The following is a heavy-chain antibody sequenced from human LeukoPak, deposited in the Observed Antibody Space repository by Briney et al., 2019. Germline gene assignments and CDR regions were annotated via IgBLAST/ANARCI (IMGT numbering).Heavy chain of an antibody. CDR2: ISAYNGNT. D-gene: IGHD2-15*01. CDR3: ARGAPDIVVVVAATPGRLDY. J-gene: IGHJ4*02. V-gene: IGHV1-18*01. CDR1: GGTFSSYA. Sequence: ASVKVSCKASGGTFSSYAISWVRQAPGQGLEWMEWISAYNGNTNYAQKLQGRVTMTTDTSTSTAYMELRSLRSDDTAVYYCARGAPDIVVVVAATPGRLDYWGQGTLVTVSS.